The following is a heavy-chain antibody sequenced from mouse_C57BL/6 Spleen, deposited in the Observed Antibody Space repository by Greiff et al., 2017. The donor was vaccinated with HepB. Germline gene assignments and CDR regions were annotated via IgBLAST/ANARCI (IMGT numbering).Heavy chain of an antibody. D-gene: IGHD2-2*01. J-gene: IGHJ1*03. Sequence: VQLQQPGAELVRPGSSVKLSCKASGYTFTSYWMHWVKQRPIQGLEWIGNIDPSDSETHYNQKFKDKATLTVDKSSSTAYMQLSSLTSEDSAVYYCARGGRVTRYFDVWGTGTTVTVSS. CDR2: IDPSDSET. CDR3: ARGGRVTRYFDV. V-gene: IGHV1-52*01. CDR1: GYTFTSYW.